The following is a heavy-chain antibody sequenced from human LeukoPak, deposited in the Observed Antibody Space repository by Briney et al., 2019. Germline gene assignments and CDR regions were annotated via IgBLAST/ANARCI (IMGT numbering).Heavy chain of an antibody. CDR2: IYGSGIT. Sequence: SETLSLTCTVSGRSIISNYWSWIRQSAGTGLEWIGRIYGSGITDYNPSLKSRVTMSLDTSRKQFSLRLTSVTAADTAVYYCARLKFYDSTGYSPGYYMDVWGKGTTVSVFS. D-gene: IGHD3-22*01. J-gene: IGHJ6*03. V-gene: IGHV4-4*07. CDR3: ARLKFYDSTGYSPGYYMDV. CDR1: GRSIISNY.